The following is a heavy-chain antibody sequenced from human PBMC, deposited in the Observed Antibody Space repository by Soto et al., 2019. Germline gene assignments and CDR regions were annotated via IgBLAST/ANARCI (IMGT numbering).Heavy chain of an antibody. V-gene: IGHV4-34*01. CDR2: INHIGST. CDR3: ARLALRFHGAFDI. D-gene: IGHD3-3*01. CDR1: GGSFSGSY. J-gene: IGHJ3*02. Sequence: KLSETLSLTCGIFGGSFSGSYWRRIRQPPGKVLEWIGEINHIGSTNYNPSLKIRVTISVDTSKNQFSLKLSSVTAADTAVYYCARLALRFHGAFDIWGQGTMVS.